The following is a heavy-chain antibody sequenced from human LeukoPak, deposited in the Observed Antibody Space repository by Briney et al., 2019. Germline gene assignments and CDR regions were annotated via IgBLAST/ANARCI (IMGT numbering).Heavy chain of an antibody. D-gene: IGHD3-22*01. V-gene: IGHV4-59*01. CDR1: GGSISTYY. CDR3: ARAPGYYDSSGYRNWFDP. CDR2: IYYSGST. J-gene: IGHJ5*02. Sequence: SETLSLTCTVSGGSISTYYWNWIRQPPGKGLEWIGYIYYSGSTSYNPSLKSRVTISVDTSKNQFSLKLSSVTAADTAVYYCARAPGYYDSSGYRNWFDPWGQGTLVTVSS.